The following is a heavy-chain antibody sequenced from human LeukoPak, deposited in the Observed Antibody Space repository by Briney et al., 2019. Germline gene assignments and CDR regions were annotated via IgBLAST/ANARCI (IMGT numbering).Heavy chain of an antibody. CDR2: VRPDGREQ. V-gene: IGHV3-7*01. D-gene: IGHD5-12*01. CDR3: ARDIGLRPYYFDY. J-gene: IGHJ4*02. Sequence: PGGSLRLSCSASGFTFNTYWMSWVRQAPGKGLQWVANVRPDGREQRYVDSVKGRFTISRDNAKNLVYLQMNSLRAEDTAVYYCARDIGLRPYYFDYWGQGTLVTVSS. CDR1: GFTFNTYW.